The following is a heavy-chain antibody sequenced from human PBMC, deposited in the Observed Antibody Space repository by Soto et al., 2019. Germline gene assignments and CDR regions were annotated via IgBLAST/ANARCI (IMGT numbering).Heavy chain of an antibody. CDR3: AREGVLRYFEYGMDV. CDR2: IYYSGST. D-gene: IGHD3-9*01. Sequence: SETLSLTCTVSGGSISSGGYYWSWIRQHPGKGLEWIGYIYYSGSTYYNPSLKSRVTISVDTSKNQFSLKLSSVTAADTAVYYCAREGVLRYFEYGMDVWGQGTTVTVSS. CDR1: GGSISSGGYY. J-gene: IGHJ6*02. V-gene: IGHV4-31*03.